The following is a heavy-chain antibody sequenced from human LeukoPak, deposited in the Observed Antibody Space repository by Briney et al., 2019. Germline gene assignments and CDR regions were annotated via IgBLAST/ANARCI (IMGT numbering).Heavy chain of an antibody. J-gene: IGHJ3*02. CDR2: INPNSGGT. Sequence: ASVKVSCKASGYTFTGYYMHWVRQAPGQGLEWMGWINPNSGGTNYAQKFQGRVTMTRDTSISTAYMELSSLRPEDTAVYYCARKGIDAFDIWGQGTMVTVSS. CDR3: ARKGIDAFDI. CDR1: GYTFTGYY. V-gene: IGHV1-2*02. D-gene: IGHD2-15*01.